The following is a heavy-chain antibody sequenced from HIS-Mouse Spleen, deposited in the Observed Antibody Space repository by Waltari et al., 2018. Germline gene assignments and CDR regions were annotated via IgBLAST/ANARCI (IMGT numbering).Heavy chain of an antibody. J-gene: IGHJ6*02. CDR1: GGSISSGGYY. Sequence: QVQLQESGPGLVKPSQTLSLTCTVSGGSISSGGYYWSWIRHPPGKGLEWIGYIYYSGSTYYNPSLKSRVTISVDTSKNQFSLKLSSVTAADTAVYYCARDVPRITIFGVVPGGMDVWGQGTTVTVSS. CDR2: IYYSGST. CDR3: ARDVPRITIFGVVPGGMDV. D-gene: IGHD3-3*01. V-gene: IGHV4-31*03.